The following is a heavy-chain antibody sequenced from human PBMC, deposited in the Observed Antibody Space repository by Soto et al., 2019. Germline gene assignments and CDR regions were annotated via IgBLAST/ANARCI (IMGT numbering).Heavy chain of an antibody. CDR2: IGGGGVPT. CDR1: GFTFSNYA. V-gene: IGHV3-23*01. D-gene: IGHD6-6*01. J-gene: IGHJ6*02. Sequence: EVQVLESGGGLVQPGGSLRLSCAASGFTFSNYAMSWVRQAPGKGLEWVSAIGGGGVPTYHADSVKGRFTISRDNSKNTLYLQMNSLRAEDTAVYYCAKVSSSSPSGMDVWGQGTTVTVSS. CDR3: AKVSSSSPSGMDV.